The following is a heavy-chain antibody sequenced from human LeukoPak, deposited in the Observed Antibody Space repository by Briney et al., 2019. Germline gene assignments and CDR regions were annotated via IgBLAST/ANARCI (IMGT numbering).Heavy chain of an antibody. D-gene: IGHD2-21*01. Sequence: GGSLRLSCAASGFSFIGYGMHWVRQAPGEGLQWVAFIRYHGINKYYADSVKGRFTISRDNSKNTLFLDMNSLSVEDTGVYYCAKFHKIWDSGDHDYFDSWGQGTLVTVSS. CDR1: GFSFIGYG. V-gene: IGHV3-30*02. CDR3: AKFHKIWDSGDHDYFDS. J-gene: IGHJ4*02. CDR2: IRYHGINK.